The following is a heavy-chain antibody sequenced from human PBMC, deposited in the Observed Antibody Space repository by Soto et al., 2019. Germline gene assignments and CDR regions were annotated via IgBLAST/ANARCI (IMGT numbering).Heavy chain of an antibody. CDR1: GYTFTSYD. J-gene: IGHJ6*03. Sequence: ASVKVSCKASGYTFTSYDINWVRQATGQGLEWMGWMNPNSGNTGYAQKFQGRVTMTSNISISTAYMELSSLRSEDTAVYYCARGVGAARPTVFFYYYMDVWGKGTTVTVSS. CDR3: ARGVGAARPTVFFYYYMDV. D-gene: IGHD6-6*01. CDR2: MNPNSGNT. V-gene: IGHV1-8*01.